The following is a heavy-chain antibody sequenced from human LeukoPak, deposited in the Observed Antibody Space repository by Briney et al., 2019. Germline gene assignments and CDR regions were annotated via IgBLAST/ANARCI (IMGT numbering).Heavy chain of an antibody. Sequence: SETLSLTCTVSGGSISSYYWSWIRQPPGKGLEWIGEINHSGSTNYNPSLKSRVTISVDTSKNQFSLKLSSVTAADTAVSYCARSGYRDSSGFVMITDYYLDYWGQGTLVTVSS. J-gene: IGHJ4*02. V-gene: IGHV4-34*01. D-gene: IGHD3-22*01. CDR1: GGSISSYY. CDR3: ARSGYRDSSGFVMITDYYLDY. CDR2: INHSGST.